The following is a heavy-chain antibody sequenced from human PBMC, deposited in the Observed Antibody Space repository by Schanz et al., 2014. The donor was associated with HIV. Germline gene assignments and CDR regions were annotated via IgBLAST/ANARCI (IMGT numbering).Heavy chain of an antibody. Sequence: QVQLVQSGAEVKKPGSSVKVSCKNTVSSYGISWVRQAPGQGLGGRGGTLPAFGTANYAEKFQGRVTITADTSTSTAYMELTSLRSEDTAVYYCARDQGGLRPTAFDYWGQGALVTVSS. CDR2: TLPAFGTA. V-gene: IGHV1-69*06. J-gene: IGHJ4*02. D-gene: IGHD3-16*01. CDR3: ARDQGGLRPTAFDY. CDR1: TVSSYG.